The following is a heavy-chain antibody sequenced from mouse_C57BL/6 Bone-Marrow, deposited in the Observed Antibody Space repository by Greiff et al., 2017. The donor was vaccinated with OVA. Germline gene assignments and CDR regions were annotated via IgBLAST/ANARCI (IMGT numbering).Heavy chain of an antibody. V-gene: IGHV5-12*01. CDR2: ISNGGGST. CDR3: ARQRDGSWYDEGDAMDY. D-gene: IGHD2-14*01. J-gene: IGHJ4*01. Sequence: EVKVVESGGGLVQPGGSLKLSCAASGFTFSDYYMYWVRQTPEKRLEWVAYISNGGGSTYYPDTVKGRFTISRDNAKNTLYLQMSRLKSEDTAMYYCARQRDGSWYDEGDAMDYWGQGTSVTVSS. CDR1: GFTFSDYY.